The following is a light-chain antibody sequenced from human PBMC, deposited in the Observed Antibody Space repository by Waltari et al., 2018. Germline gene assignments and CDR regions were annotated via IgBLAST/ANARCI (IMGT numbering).Light chain of an antibody. V-gene: IGKV3-15*01. CDR3: QQYNNWPPWT. J-gene: IGKJ1*01. CDR2: GAS. CDR1: QSVSSN. Sequence: EIVMTQSPATLSVSPGERATLSCRASQSVSSNLAWYQQKPGHAPRLLIYGASTRATGIPARFSGSGSGTEFTLTISSLQSEDFAVYYCQQYNNWPPWTSGQGTKVEIK.